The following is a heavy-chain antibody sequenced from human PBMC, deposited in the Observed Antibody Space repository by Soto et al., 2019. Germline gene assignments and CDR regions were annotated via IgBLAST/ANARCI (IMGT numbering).Heavy chain of an antibody. CDR2: INPNSGGT. J-gene: IGHJ3*02. D-gene: IGHD3-16*02. CDR1: GYTFTGYY. V-gene: IGHV1-2*04. CDR3: ARGGYDYMWGSYRNDAFDI. Sequence: QVQLVQSGAEVKKPGASVKVSCKASGYTFTGYYMHWVRQAPGQGLEWMGWINPNSGGTNYAQKFQGWVTMTRDTSISTAYMELSRLRSDDTAVYYFARGGYDYMWGSYRNDAFDIWGQGTMVTVSS.